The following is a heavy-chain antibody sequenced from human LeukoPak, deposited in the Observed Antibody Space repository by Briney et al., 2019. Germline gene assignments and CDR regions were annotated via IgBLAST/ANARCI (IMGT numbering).Heavy chain of an antibody. J-gene: IGHJ4*02. CDR3: ASRPRGTYFFDH. D-gene: IGHD3-16*01. V-gene: IGHV3-21*01. Sequence: PGGSLRLSCAASGFTFSSYGMTWARQAPGKGLEWVSSISGSGLDTYYTDSVKGRFTISRDNAKNTLYLQMNSLAAEDTAVYYCASRPRGTYFFDHWGQGTLVTVSS. CDR2: ISGSGLDT. CDR1: GFTFSSYG.